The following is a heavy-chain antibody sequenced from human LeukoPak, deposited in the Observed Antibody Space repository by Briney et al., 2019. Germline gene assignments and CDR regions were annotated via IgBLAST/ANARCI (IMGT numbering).Heavy chain of an antibody. CDR1: GYNS. CDR3: ANLHYGSGSVSDF. CDR2: IDPSDSYA. Sequence: GESLKISCKGSGYNSISWVRQMPGKGLEWMGRIDPSDSYATYNPSFQGHVTISGDKSINTAYLQWSSLKASDTAMYYCANLHYGSGSVSDFWGQGTLVTVSS. D-gene: IGHD3-10*01. J-gene: IGHJ4*02. V-gene: IGHV5-10-1*01.